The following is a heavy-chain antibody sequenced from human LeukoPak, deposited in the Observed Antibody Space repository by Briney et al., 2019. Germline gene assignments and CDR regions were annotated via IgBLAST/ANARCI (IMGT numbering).Heavy chain of an antibody. CDR2: ISGSGGST. CDR3: AKAFEPMVRGVQYNWFDP. V-gene: IGHV3-23*01. D-gene: IGHD3-10*01. Sequence: GGSLRLSCAASGFTFSSYAMSWVRQAPGKGLEWVSAISGSGGSTYYADSVKGRFTISRDNSKNTLYLQMNSLRAEDTAVYYCAKAFEPMVRGVQYNWFDPWGQGTLVTVSS. CDR1: GFTFSSYA. J-gene: IGHJ5*02.